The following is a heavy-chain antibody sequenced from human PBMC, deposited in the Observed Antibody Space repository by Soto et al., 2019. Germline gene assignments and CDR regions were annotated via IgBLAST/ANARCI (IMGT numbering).Heavy chain of an antibody. CDR2: ISGYTGNT. CDR1: GYTFTIYG. J-gene: IGHJ4*02. V-gene: IGHV1-18*04. Sequence: QVQLVQSGAEVKKPGASVKVSCKASGYTFTIYGISWVRQAPGHGLEWMVLISGYTGNTDYAQNLQDRVTLTTDASTSSVYMELRSLRSDDTAVYYCARVDYYDSSGYYGYWGQGTLITVSS. CDR3: ARVDYYDSSGYYGY. D-gene: IGHD3-22*01.